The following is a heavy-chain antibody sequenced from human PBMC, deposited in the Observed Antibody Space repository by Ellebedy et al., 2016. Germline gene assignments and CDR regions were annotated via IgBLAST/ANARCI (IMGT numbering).Heavy chain of an antibody. CDR1: GYIFTGYY. D-gene: IGHD2/OR15-2a*01. J-gene: IGHJ4*02. CDR3: ARLFNYLDSSGYYFDQ. Sequence: ASVKVSCXASGYIFTGYYMLWVRQAPGQGLEWMGFINPSGGSTYYAQNFQGRITMTRDTSTSTVYMELSSLRSEDTAVYYCARLFNYLDSSGYYFDQWGQGTLVTVSS. CDR2: INPSGGST. V-gene: IGHV1-46*01.